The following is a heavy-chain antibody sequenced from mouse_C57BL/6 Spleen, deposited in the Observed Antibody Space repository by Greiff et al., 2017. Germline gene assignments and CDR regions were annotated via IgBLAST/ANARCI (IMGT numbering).Heavy chain of an antibody. D-gene: IGHD2-4*01. CDR1: GYTFTSYG. J-gene: IGHJ1*03. Sequence: DVQLQESGAELVRPGPSLKMSCKTSGYTFTSYGINWVKQRPGQGLEWIGYIYIGNGYTESNEMFKGKATLTADTSSSADYMQLSSLTSEDSAIYFSAMCDYDGYFDVGGTGTTVTVSS. CDR3: AMCDYDGYFDV. V-gene: IGHV1-58*01. CDR2: IYIGNGYT.